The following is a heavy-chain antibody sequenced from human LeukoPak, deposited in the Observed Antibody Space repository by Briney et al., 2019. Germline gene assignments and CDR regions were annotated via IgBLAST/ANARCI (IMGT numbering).Heavy chain of an antibody. J-gene: IGHJ4*02. CDR1: GFTFSSYA. D-gene: IGHD3-3*01. Sequence: PGASLGLSCAASGFTFSSYAMSWVRQAPGKGLEWVSAISGSGGSTYYADSVKGRFTISRDNSKNTLYLQMNSPRAEDTAVYYCAKAAAITIFGVVIVNFDYWGQGTLVTVSS. CDR3: AKAAAITIFGVVIVNFDY. CDR2: ISGSGGST. V-gene: IGHV3-23*01.